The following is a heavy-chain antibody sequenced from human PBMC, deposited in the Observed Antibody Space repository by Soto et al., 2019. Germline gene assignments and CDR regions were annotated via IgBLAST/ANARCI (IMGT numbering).Heavy chain of an antibody. CDR3: ARDSPPVDH. CDR2: ISAYNGNT. Sequence: QVQLVQSGAEVKKPGASVKVSCKASGYTFSSYAISWVRQAPGQGLEWMGWISAYNGNTKYAQKLQGRVTMTTDTSTRRGYVGLRSLRSDDTAVYYCARDSPPVDHWGQGTLVTVSS. J-gene: IGHJ4*02. V-gene: IGHV1-18*01. CDR1: GYTFSSYA.